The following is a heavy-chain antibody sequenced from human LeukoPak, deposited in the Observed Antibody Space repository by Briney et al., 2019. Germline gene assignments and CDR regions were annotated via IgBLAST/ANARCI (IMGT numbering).Heavy chain of an antibody. V-gene: IGHV1-46*01. CDR2: INPSGGST. CDR3: ATAGVYYYGMDV. Sequence: RASVKVSCKASGYTFTSYYMHWVRQAPRQGLEWMGIINPSGGSTSYAQKFQGRVTMTRDTSTSTVYMELSSLRSEDTAVYYCATAGVYYYGMDVWGKGTTVTVSS. CDR1: GYTFTSYY. D-gene: IGHD3-10*01. J-gene: IGHJ6*04.